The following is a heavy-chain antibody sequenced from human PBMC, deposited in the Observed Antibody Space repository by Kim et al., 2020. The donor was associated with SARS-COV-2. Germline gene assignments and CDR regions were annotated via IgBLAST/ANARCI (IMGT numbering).Heavy chain of an antibody. J-gene: IGHJ6*02. CDR2: IRSKAYGGTT. CDR1: GFTFGDHA. CDR3: SRGPINTLYNYYAMDV. V-gene: IGHV3-49*03. D-gene: IGHD5-12*01. Sequence: GGSLRLSCTTSGFTFGDHAMSWFRQAPGRGLEWVSYIRSKAYGGTTEYAASVKGRFTISRDDPKSTAFLQMNSLTSEDTAVYYCSRGPINTLYNYYAMDVWGQGTTVTVSS.